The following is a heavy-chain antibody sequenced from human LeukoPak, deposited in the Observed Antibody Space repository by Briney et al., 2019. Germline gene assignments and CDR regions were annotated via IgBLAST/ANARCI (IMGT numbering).Heavy chain of an antibody. CDR1: GASISSTSYY. D-gene: IGHD2/OR15-2a*01. CDR2: ISYSGST. J-gene: IGHJ4*02. V-gene: IGHV4-39*01. CDR3: AKSHSLEYRGYFDY. Sequence: SETLSLTCTVSGASISSTSYYWGWIRQPPGMGLEWIGSISYSGSTYYNPSLKSRVTISIDTSRKQFSLNLRSVTDADTAVYYCAKSHSLEYRGYFDYWGQGTLVTVSS.